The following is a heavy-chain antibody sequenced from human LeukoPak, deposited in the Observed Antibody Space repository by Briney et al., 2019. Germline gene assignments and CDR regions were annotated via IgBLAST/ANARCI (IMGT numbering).Heavy chain of an antibody. Sequence: SETLSLTCTVSGGSISSYYWSWIRQPPGKGLEWIGYIYYSGSTNYNPSLRSRVTISINTSKNQFSLNLTSVTAADTAVYYCARGMYYYDGSGDYWGQGTLVTVSS. CDR3: ARGMYYYDGSGDY. CDR2: IYYSGST. CDR1: GGSISSYY. J-gene: IGHJ4*02. D-gene: IGHD3-22*01. V-gene: IGHV4-59*08.